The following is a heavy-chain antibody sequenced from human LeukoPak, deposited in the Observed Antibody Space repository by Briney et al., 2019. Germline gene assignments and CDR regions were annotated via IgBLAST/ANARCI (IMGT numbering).Heavy chain of an antibody. Sequence: SGPTLVKPTQTLTLTCTFSGFSLSTSGVGVGWIRQPPGKALEWLALIYWDDDKRYSPSLKSRLTITKDTSKNQVVLTMTNMDPVDTATYYCAHHRRYSSGWCLGAFDIWGQGTMVTVSS. D-gene: IGHD6-19*01. CDR3: AHHRRYSSGWCLGAFDI. CDR1: GFSLSTSGVG. CDR2: IYWDDDK. J-gene: IGHJ3*02. V-gene: IGHV2-5*02.